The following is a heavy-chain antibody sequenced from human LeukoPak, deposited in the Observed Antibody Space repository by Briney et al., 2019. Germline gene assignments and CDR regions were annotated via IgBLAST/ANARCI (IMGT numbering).Heavy chain of an antibody. CDR3: ARLSSLANIAARGRTWLDP. J-gene: IGHJ5*02. D-gene: IGHD6-6*01. V-gene: IGHV4-34*01. CDR1: GGSFSPYY. CDR2: INHSRST. Sequence: SETLSLTCAVYGGSFSPYYWSWIRQSPDKGLEWIGEINHSRSTNYNPSLKSRVTISVDKSKNQFSLKLSSVTAADTAVYYCARLSSLANIAARGRTWLDPWGQGSLVTVSS.